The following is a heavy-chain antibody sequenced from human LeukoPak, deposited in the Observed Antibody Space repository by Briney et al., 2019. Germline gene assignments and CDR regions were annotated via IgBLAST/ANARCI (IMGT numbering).Heavy chain of an antibody. CDR1: GGSISSYY. D-gene: IGHD3-3*01. CDR3: ARLWIRQSRGEYFDY. CDR2: IYYSGST. J-gene: IGHJ4*02. Sequence: SETLSLTCTVSGGSISSYYWSWIRQPPGKGLEWIGYIYYSGSTNYNPSLKSRVTISVDTSKNQFSLKLSSVTAADTAVYYCARLWIRQSRGEYFDYWGQGTLVTVSS. V-gene: IGHV4-59*08.